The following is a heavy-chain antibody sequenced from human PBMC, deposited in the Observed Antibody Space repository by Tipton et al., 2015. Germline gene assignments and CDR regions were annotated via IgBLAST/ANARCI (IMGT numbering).Heavy chain of an antibody. J-gene: IGHJ4*02. CDR3: ARHSVAKKVLDY. CDR1: GGSISSGGYY. D-gene: IGHD6-19*01. V-gene: IGHV4-31*03. CDR2: IYYSGST. Sequence: TLSLTCTVSGGSISSGGYYWSWIRQHPGKGLEWIGYIYYSGSTYYNPSLKSRLTISVDTSKNQFSLKLSSVTAADTAVYYCARHSVAKKVLDYWGQGTLVTVSS.